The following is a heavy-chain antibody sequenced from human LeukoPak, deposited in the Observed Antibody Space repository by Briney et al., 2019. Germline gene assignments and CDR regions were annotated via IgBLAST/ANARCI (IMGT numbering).Heavy chain of an antibody. V-gene: IGHV3-7*01. Sequence: PGGSLRLSCAASGFPFSTSWMDWVRQAPGKGLEWVANIKPDGSEKYYVDSGKGRFTSSRDNAKNSMYLQMNSLRAEDTAVYYCSRSLNSWGQGTLVIVSS. J-gene: IGHJ4*02. CDR1: GFPFSTSW. CDR2: IKPDGSEK. CDR3: SRSLNS.